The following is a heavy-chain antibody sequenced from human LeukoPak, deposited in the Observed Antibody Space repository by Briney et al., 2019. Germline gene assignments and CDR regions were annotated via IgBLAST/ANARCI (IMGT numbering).Heavy chain of an antibody. CDR1: GGSISSYY. CDR3: ARLGPNYYYYGMGV. D-gene: IGHD3-16*01. CDR2: IYYSGST. V-gene: IGHV4-59*08. Sequence: PSETLSLTCTVSGGSISSYYWSWIRQPPGKGLEWIGYIYYSGSTNYNPSLKSRVTISVDTSKNQFSLKLSSVTAADTAVYYCARLGPNYYYYGMGVWGQGTTVTVSS. J-gene: IGHJ6*02.